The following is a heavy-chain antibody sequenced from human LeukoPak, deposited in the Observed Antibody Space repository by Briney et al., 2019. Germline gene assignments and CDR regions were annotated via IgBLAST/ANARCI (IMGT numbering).Heavy chain of an antibody. CDR2: IKQDGSEK. Sequence: PGGPLRLSCAASGFTFSSYWMSWVRQAPGKGLEWVANIKQDGSEKYYVDSVKGRFTISRDSAKNSLYLQMNSLRAEDTAVYYCARGFGFWSGYYRHFDYWGQGTLVTVSS. J-gene: IGHJ4*02. CDR1: GFTFSSYW. CDR3: ARGFGFWSGYYRHFDY. V-gene: IGHV3-7*01. D-gene: IGHD3-3*01.